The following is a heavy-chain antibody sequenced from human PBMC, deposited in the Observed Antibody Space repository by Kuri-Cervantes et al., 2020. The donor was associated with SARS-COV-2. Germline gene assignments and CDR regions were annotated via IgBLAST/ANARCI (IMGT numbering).Heavy chain of an antibody. D-gene: IGHD3-3*01. CDR3: ARVLSGPRSFDY. V-gene: IGHV4-39*07. CDR2: IYYSGST. J-gene: IGHJ4*02. CDR1: GGSISSSSYY. Sequence: ESLKISCTVSGGSISSSSYYWGWIRQPPGKGLEWIGSIYYSGSTYYNPSLKSRVTISVDTSKNQFSLKLSSVTAADTAAYYCARVLSGPRSFDYWGQGTLVTVSS.